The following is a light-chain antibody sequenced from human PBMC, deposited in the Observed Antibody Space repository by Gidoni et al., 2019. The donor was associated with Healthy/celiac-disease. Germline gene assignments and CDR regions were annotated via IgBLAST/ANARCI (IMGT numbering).Light chain of an antibody. V-gene: IGKV3-20*01. Sequence: ETALTQSPGTLSLSPGERATLSCRASQSVSSSYLAWYQQKPGQAPRLLIYGASSRATGIPDGFSGSGSGTDFTLTISRLEPEDFAVYYCQQYGSSPSFGGGTKVEIK. CDR3: QQYGSSPS. CDR1: QSVSSSY. CDR2: GAS. J-gene: IGKJ4*01.